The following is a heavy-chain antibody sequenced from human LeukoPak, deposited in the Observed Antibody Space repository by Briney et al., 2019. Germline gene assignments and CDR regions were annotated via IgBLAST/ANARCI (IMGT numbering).Heavy chain of an antibody. CDR1: GFTFSSYW. V-gene: IGHV3-74*01. Sequence: GGSLRLSCAASGFTFSSYWMHWVRQAPGKGLVWVSRINSDGSSTSYADSVKGRFTISRDNAKNTLYLQMNSLRAEDTAVYYCARGRMTTVTTGAFDIWGQGTMVTVSS. CDR3: ARGRMTTVTTGAFDI. J-gene: IGHJ3*02. D-gene: IGHD4-17*01. CDR2: INSDGSST.